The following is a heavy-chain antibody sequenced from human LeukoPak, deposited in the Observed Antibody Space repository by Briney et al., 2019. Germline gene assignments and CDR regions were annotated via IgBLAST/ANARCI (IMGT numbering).Heavy chain of an antibody. V-gene: IGHV1-69*06. D-gene: IGHD1-26*01. CDR1: GGTFSSYA. CDR3: ARNLGRVGYYYYYYMDV. Sequence: ASVKVSCKASGGTFSSYAISWVRQAPGQGLEWMGGIIPIFGTANYAQKFQGRVTITADKSTSTAYMELSSLRSEDAAVYYCARNLGRVGYYYYYYMDVWGKGTTVTVSS. J-gene: IGHJ6*03. CDR2: IIPIFGTA.